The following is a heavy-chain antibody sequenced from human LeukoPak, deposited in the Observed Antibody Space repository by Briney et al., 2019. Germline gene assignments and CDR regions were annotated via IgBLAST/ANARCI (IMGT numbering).Heavy chain of an antibody. CDR2: IIPIFGTA. D-gene: IGHD3-22*01. Sequence: GASVKVSCKASGGTFSSYAISWVRQAPGQGLEWMGGIIPIFGTANYAQKFQGRVTMTRDTSISTAYMELSRLRSDDTAMYYCARYYYDSSGFDPWGQGTLVTVSS. J-gene: IGHJ5*02. CDR3: ARYYYDSSGFDP. V-gene: IGHV1-69*05. CDR1: GGTFSSYA.